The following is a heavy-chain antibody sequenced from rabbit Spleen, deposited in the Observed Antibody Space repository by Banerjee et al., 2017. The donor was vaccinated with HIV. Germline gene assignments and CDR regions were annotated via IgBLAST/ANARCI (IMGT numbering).Heavy chain of an antibody. CDR3: ARDLVTVIGWNFNL. CDR2: INASTAKP. V-gene: IGHV1S40*01. D-gene: IGHD5-1*01. CDR1: GVSFSFNSY. J-gene: IGHJ4*01. Sequence: QSLEESGGDLVKPGASLTLTCTASGVSFSFNSYMCWVRQAPGKGLQWIACINASTAKPVYATWASGRFTISRTSSTTVTLRMTSLTAADRATYFCARDLVTVIGWNFNLWGPGTLVTVS.